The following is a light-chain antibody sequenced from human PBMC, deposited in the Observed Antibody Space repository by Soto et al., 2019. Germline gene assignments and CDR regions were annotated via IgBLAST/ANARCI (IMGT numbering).Light chain of an antibody. CDR1: SSDVGGYNY. CDR3: SSYTTIATVV. Sequence: QSALTQPASVSGSPGQSITISCTGTSSDVGGYNYVSWYQHHPGKAPKLMIYDVINRPSGVSDRFSGSKSGNTASLTISWLQAEDEADYYCSSYTTIATVVFGTGTKLTVL. J-gene: IGLJ1*01. V-gene: IGLV2-14*01. CDR2: DVI.